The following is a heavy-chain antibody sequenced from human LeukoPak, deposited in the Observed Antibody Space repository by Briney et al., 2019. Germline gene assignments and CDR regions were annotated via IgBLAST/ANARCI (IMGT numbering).Heavy chain of an antibody. CDR3: ARVIAVAGTGYFYMDV. V-gene: IGHV4-59*01. D-gene: IGHD6-19*01. J-gene: IGHJ6*03. CDR1: GGSITSYY. Sequence: PSETLSLTCTVSGGSITSYYWSWIRQPPGKRLEWIGYIYYSGSTNYNPSLKSRVTISVDTPKNQFSLKLSSVTAADTAVYYCARVIAVAGTGYFYMDVWGKGTTVTISS. CDR2: IYYSGST.